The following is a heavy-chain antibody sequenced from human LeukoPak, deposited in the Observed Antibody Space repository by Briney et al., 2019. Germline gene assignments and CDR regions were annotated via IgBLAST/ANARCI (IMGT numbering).Heavy chain of an antibody. CDR1: GFTFSRFG. J-gene: IGHJ4*02. CDR2: IQYDEGNR. Sequence: GGSLRLSCAASGFTFSRFGMHWVRQAPGKGLEGVAFIQYDEGNRQYADSVKGRFTISIDNSKTTLYMQMNSLTAEDTAVYYCAKSFTGSYLDYFDYWGQGTLVTVSS. D-gene: IGHD1-26*01. CDR3: AKSFTGSYLDYFDY. V-gene: IGHV3-30*02.